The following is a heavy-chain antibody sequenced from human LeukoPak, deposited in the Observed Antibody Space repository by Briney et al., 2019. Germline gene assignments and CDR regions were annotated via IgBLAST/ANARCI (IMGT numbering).Heavy chain of an antibody. CDR2: IISIFGTA. D-gene: IGHD1-26*01. Sequence: GSSVKVSCKASGGTFSSYAISWVRQAPGQGLEWMGGIISIFGTANYAQKFQGRVTITTDESTSTAYMELSSLRSEDTAVYYCARVKMGATSEYFDYWGQGTLVTVSS. J-gene: IGHJ4*02. CDR1: GGTFSSYA. V-gene: IGHV1-69*05. CDR3: ARVKMGATSEYFDY.